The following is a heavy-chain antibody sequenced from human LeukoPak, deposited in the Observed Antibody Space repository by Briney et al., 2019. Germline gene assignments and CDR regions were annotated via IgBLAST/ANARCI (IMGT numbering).Heavy chain of an antibody. CDR2: ISWNSGSI. J-gene: IGHJ4*02. CDR1: GFTFDDYA. V-gene: IGHV3-9*01. D-gene: IGHD1-26*01. CDR3: AKDKSGSYGNYFDY. Sequence: GRSLRLSCAASGFTFDDYAMHWVRQAPGRGLEWVSGISWNSGSIGYADSVKGRFTISRDNAKNSLYLQMNSLRAEDTALYYCAKDKSGSYGNYFDYWGQGTLVTVSS.